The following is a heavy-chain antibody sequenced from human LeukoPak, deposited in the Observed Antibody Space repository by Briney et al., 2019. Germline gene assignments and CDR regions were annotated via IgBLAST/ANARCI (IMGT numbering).Heavy chain of an antibody. CDR3: ARLWATVIDWGAFDI. V-gene: IGHV3-7*01. J-gene: IGHJ3*02. D-gene: IGHD4-17*01. Sequence: GGSLRLSCAAAGFTFSAYWMSWVRQAPGKGLEWVANIKQDGSEKYYVDSVKGRFTISRDNAKNSLHLQMNSLRAEDTAVYYCARLWATVIDWGAFDIWGQGTMITVSS. CDR1: GFTFSAYW. CDR2: IKQDGSEK.